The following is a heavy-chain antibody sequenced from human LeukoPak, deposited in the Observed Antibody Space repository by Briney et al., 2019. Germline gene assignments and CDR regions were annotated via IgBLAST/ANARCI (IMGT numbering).Heavy chain of an antibody. CDR2: IDPSDSYT. D-gene: IGHD3-10*01. V-gene: IGHV5-10-1*01. CDR1: GYSFTSYW. J-gene: IGHJ5*02. CDR3: ARQYYASGSYYNALNWFDP. Sequence: GESLKISCKGSGYSFTSYWISWVRQMPGKGLEWMGRIDPSDSYTNYSPSFQGHVTISADNSISTAYLQWTSLKASDTAMYYCARQYYASGSYYNALNWFDPWGQGTPVTVSS.